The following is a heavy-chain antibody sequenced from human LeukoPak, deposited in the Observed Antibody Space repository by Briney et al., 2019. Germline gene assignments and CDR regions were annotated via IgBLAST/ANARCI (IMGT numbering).Heavy chain of an antibody. Sequence: GGSLRLSCSASGFTFSSHAMHWVRQAPGKGLEYVSAISSNGGSTFYADSVKGRFTISRDNSKNTMYLQMSSLRAEDTAVYYCVETIVGATFDSWGQGTLVTVSS. CDR3: VETIVGATFDS. V-gene: IGHV3-64D*09. D-gene: IGHD1-26*01. J-gene: IGHJ4*02. CDR2: ISSNGGST. CDR1: GFTFSSHA.